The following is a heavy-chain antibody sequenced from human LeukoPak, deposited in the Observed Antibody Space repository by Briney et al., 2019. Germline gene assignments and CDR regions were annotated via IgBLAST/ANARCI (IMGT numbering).Heavy chain of an antibody. CDR3: AKAPLIEVAGPTWDH. CDR1: GFTFNTYA. D-gene: IGHD6-19*01. Sequence: GGSLRLSCAASGFTFNTYAMSWVRQAPGKGLEWVSAISGSGGSTYYADSVKGRFTISRDISKNTLYLQMNSLRAEDTAVYYCAKAPLIEVAGPTWDHWGRGPLVTVPS. V-gene: IGHV3-23*01. CDR2: ISGSGGST. J-gene: IGHJ4*02.